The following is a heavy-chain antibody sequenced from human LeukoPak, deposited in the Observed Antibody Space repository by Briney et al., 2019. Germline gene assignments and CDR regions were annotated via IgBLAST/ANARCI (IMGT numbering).Heavy chain of an antibody. CDR3: ARGGYYDSSGYPN. CDR1: GYTFTSYY. Sequence: ASVKVSCKASGYTFTSYYMHWVRQAPGQGLEWMGWISAYNGSTNYAQKLQGRVTMTTDTSTSTAYMELRSLRSDDTAVYYCARGGYYDSSGYPNWGQGTLVTVSS. V-gene: IGHV1-18*04. J-gene: IGHJ4*02. D-gene: IGHD3-22*01. CDR2: ISAYNGST.